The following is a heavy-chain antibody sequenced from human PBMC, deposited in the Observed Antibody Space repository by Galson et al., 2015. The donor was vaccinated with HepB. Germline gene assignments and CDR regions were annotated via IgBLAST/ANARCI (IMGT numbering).Heavy chain of an antibody. CDR1: GYSFISNG. D-gene: IGHD6-13*01. V-gene: IGHV1-18*01. CDR2: ISGYNGDT. CDR3: ARDPRVATAGQLYHLDY. J-gene: IGHJ4*02. Sequence: SVKVSCKASGYSFISNGISWVRQAPGQGLEWMGWISGYNGDTDYAPKFQGRLTMTIDTSTTTAYMELRTLRSDDTAVYYCARDPRVATAGQLYHLDYWGQGTLVTVSS.